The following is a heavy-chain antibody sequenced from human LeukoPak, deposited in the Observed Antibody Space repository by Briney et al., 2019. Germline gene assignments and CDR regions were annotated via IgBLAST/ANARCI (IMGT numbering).Heavy chain of an antibody. CDR2: IKQDGSEN. Sequence: GGSLRLSCAASGFTISSYWMNWVRQAPGKGLEWVANIKQDGSENYYVHPVNGRFTISRDNAKNSLYLQMNSLRAEDTAVYYCARDLALDYWGQGTLVTVSS. CDR1: GFTISSYW. J-gene: IGHJ4*02. CDR3: ARDLALDY. V-gene: IGHV3-7*01.